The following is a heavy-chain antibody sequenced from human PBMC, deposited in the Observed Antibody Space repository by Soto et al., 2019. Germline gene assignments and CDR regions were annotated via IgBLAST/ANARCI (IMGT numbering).Heavy chain of an antibody. CDR3: AKVKVAHYYDSSGYSYFDY. D-gene: IGHD3-22*01. CDR2: IGTAGDR. J-gene: IGHJ4*02. V-gene: IGHV3-13*01. Sequence: GGSLRLSCAASGFAFSNYDMHWVRQAPGKGLEWVSAIGTAGDRHYPGSVKGRFTISRENAKNSLYLQMNSLRAEDTAVYYCAKVKVAHYYDSSGYSYFDYWGQGTLVTVSP. CDR1: GFAFSNYD.